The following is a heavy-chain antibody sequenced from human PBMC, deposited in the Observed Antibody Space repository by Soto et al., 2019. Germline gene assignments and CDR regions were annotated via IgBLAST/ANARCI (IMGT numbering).Heavy chain of an antibody. CDR3: ARTPRLRSGYSYGAPYYYYYYYMDV. J-gene: IGHJ6*03. V-gene: IGHV4-59*08. D-gene: IGHD5-18*01. Sequence: SETLSLTCTVSGGSISSYYWSGIRQPPGKGLEWIGYIYYSGSTNYNPSLKSRVTISVDTSKNQFSLKLSSVTATDTAVYYCARTPRLRSGYSYGAPYYYYYYYMDVWGKGTTVTVSS. CDR2: IYYSGST. CDR1: GGSISSYY.